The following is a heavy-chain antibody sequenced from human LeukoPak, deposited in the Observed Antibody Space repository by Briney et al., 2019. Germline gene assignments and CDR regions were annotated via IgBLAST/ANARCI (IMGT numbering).Heavy chain of an antibody. CDR3: AKHSMFGGGHFDY. CDR2: ISSGRST. Sequence: GGSLRLSCAGSGFTSSTYAMSWVRQAPGKGLEWISTISSGRSTYYVDSVKGRFTISRDNSKNTLYLQMNSLRAEDTAVYYCAKHSMFGGGHFDYWGQGTLVTVSS. J-gene: IGHJ4*02. D-gene: IGHD3-16*01. V-gene: IGHV3-23*01. CDR1: GFTSSTYA.